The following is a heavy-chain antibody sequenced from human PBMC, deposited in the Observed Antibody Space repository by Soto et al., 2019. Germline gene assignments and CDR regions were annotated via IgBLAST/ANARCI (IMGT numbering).Heavy chain of an antibody. D-gene: IGHD2-2*01. V-gene: IGHV3-15*01. J-gene: IGHJ6*02. CDR1: GFTFSNAW. CDR2: IKSMTDGGTR. CDR3: TTHSADIVVMPATYGMDV. Sequence: EVQLVESGGGLVKPGGSLRLSCAASGFTFSNAWMTWVRQAPGKGLEWVGHIKSMTDGGTRNYAAPVKGRFTISRDDLKNTLYLQMNSLKTEDTAVYYCTTHSADIVVMPATYGMDVWGQGTTVAVSS.